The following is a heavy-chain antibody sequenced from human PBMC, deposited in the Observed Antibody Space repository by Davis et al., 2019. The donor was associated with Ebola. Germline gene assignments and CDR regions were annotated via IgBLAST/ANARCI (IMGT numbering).Heavy chain of an antibody. CDR2: ISAYNGNT. CDR3: AVDSSSSFYYYGMDV. CDR1: GYTFTGYY. D-gene: IGHD6-6*01. Sequence: ASVKVSCKASGYTFTGYYMHWVRQAPGQGLEWMGGISAYNGNTNYAQKFQGRVTMTRNTSISTAYMELSSLRSEDTAVYYCAVDSSSSFYYYGMDVWGQGTTVTVSS. J-gene: IGHJ6*02. V-gene: IGHV1-2*02.